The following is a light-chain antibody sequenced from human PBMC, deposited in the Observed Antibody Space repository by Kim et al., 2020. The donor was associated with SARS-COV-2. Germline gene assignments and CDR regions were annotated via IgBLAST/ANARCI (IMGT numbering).Light chain of an antibody. V-gene: IGKV1-9*01. CDR2: AAS. CDR3: QQLNSYRT. Sequence: IQLTQSPSSLPASVGDRVTITCRASQGISSYLAWYQQKPGKAPKLLIYAASTLESGVPPRFSGSGSGTDFTLTISSLQPEDFATYYCQQLNSYRTFGQGTKVDIK. J-gene: IGKJ1*01. CDR1: QGISSY.